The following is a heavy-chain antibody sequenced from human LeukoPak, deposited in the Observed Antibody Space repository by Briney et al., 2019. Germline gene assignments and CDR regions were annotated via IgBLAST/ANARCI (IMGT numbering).Heavy chain of an antibody. CDR2: MYSSGST. Sequence: SETLSLTCTASGGSISITSYYWGWIRQPPGKGLEWIGSMYSSGSTYYNPSLKSRVTISVDTSKNQFSLKLSSVTAADTAVYYCARGVLHFDYWGQGTLVTVSS. J-gene: IGHJ4*02. CDR1: GGSISITSYY. D-gene: IGHD3-3*01. V-gene: IGHV4-39*07. CDR3: ARGVLHFDY.